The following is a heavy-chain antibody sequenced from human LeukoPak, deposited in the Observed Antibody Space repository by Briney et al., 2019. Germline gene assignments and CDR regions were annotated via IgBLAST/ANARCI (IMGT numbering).Heavy chain of an antibody. J-gene: IGHJ4*02. V-gene: IGHV1-69*04. D-gene: IGHD3-22*01. CDR2: IIPILGIA. CDR1: GGTFSSYA. Sequence: SVKVSCKASGGTFSSYAISWVRQAPGQGLEWMGRIIPILGIANYAQKFQGRVTITADKSTSTAYMELSSLRSEDTAVYSCARAEDYYDSSGLLDYWGQGTLVTVSS. CDR3: ARAEDYYDSSGLLDY.